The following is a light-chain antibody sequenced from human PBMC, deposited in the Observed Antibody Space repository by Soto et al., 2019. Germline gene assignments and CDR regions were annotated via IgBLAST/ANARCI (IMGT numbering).Light chain of an antibody. CDR1: QSVSSSY. V-gene: IGKV3-20*01. J-gene: IGKJ1*01. CDR3: QQYGSSPPT. Sequence: EIVLTQSPGTLSLSPGERASLSCRASQSVSSSYLAWYQQIPGQAPRRLINDASRRATGIPDRFSGSGSGTDFTLTISRLEPEDFAVYYCQQYGSSPPTFGQGTKVEIK. CDR2: DAS.